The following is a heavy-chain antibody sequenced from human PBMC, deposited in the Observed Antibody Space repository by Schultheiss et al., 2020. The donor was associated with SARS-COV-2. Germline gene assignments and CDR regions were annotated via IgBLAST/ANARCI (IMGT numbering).Heavy chain of an antibody. CDR2: MNPNSGNT. D-gene: IGHD2-15*01. CDR3: ARVNEYCSGGSCYPHYYGMDV. J-gene: IGHJ6*02. Sequence: ASVKVSCKASGYTFTSYGISWVRQAPGQGLEWMGWMNPNSGNTGYAQKFQGRVTMTTDTSTSTAYMELSSLRSEDTAVYYCARVNEYCSGGSCYPHYYGMDVWGQGTTVTVSS. V-gene: IGHV1-18*01. CDR1: GYTFTSYG.